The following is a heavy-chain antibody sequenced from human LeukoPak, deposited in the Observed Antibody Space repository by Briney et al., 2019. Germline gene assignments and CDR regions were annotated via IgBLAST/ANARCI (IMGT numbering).Heavy chain of an antibody. CDR2: ISGSGGST. CDR3: ARDLSATWYSLAY. V-gene: IGHV3-23*01. J-gene: IGHJ4*02. Sequence: GGSLRLSCAASGFTFSSYAMSWVRQAPGKGLEWVSAISGSGGSTYYADSVKGRFTISRDNAENSLYLEMNSLRDDDTALYFCARDLSATWYSLAYWGQGTLVTVSS. CDR1: GFTFSSYA. D-gene: IGHD2-15*01.